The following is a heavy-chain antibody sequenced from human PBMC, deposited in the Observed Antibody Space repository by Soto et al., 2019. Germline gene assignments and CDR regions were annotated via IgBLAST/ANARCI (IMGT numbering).Heavy chain of an antibody. CDR3: SASSRDGYRDAGYYYYGMDV. V-gene: IGHV4-34*01. CDR2: INHSGST. J-gene: IGHJ6*02. CDR1: GGSFSGYY. Sequence: QVQLQQWGAGLLKPSETLSLTCAVYGGSFSGYYWSWIRQPPGKGLEWIGEINHSGSTNYNPSLKSRVTMSVDTSKNQFSLKLSSGTAADTAVYYCSASSRDGYRDAGYYYYGMDVCGQGTTVTVAS. D-gene: IGHD5-12*01.